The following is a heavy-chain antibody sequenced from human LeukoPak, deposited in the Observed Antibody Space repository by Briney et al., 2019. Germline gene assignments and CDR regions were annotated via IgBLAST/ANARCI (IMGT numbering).Heavy chain of an antibody. V-gene: IGHV4-4*07. CDR3: ARDWWSYGSGSYSFDP. D-gene: IGHD3-10*01. Sequence: SETLSLTCTVSGGSISSYYWSWIRQPAGKGLEWIGRIYTSGSTNYNPSLKSRVTMSVDTSKNQFSLRLSSVTAADTAVYYCARDWWSYGSGSYSFDPWGQGTLVTVSS. J-gene: IGHJ5*02. CDR2: IYTSGST. CDR1: GGSISSYY.